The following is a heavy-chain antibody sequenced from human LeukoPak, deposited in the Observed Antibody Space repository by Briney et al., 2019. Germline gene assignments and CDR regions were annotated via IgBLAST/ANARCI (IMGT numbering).Heavy chain of an antibody. V-gene: IGHV3-23*01. D-gene: IGHD4-23*01. CDR2: IGYTGDST. Sequence: GSLRLSCAASGFTLSSYAMNWVRQAPGKGLEWVSGIGYTGDSTFYADSVKGRFTVSRDSSKNTLFLHMNSLRAEDTALYYCAKSPTVDAAFDIWGQGTMVTVSS. CDR1: GFTLSSYA. J-gene: IGHJ3*02. CDR3: AKSPTVDAAFDI.